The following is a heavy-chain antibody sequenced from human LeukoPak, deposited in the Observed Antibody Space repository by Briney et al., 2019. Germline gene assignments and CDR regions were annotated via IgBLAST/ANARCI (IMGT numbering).Heavy chain of an antibody. J-gene: IGHJ4*02. CDR3: AMYSSSWYYFDY. D-gene: IGHD6-13*01. Sequence: GESLKISCKGSGYSFAGYWIGWVRQMPGKGLEWMGIIYPGDSDTRYSPSFQGQVTISADKSISTAYLQWSGLKASDTAIYYCAMYSSSWYYFDYWGQGTLVTVSS. CDR1: GYSFAGYW. CDR2: IYPGDSDT. V-gene: IGHV5-51*01.